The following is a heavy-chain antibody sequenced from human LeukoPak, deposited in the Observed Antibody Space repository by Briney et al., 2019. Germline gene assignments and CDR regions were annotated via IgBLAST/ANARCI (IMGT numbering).Heavy chain of an antibody. CDR1: GGSFSGYY. V-gene: IGHV4-34*01. D-gene: IGHD1-26*01. J-gene: IGHJ6*02. CDR2: INHSGSA. Sequence: KTSETLSLTCAVYGGSFSGYYWSWIRQPPGKGLECIGEINHSGSANYNPSLKSRVTISVDTSKNQFSLKLSSVTAADTAVYYRARVRRQGLGYYYGMDVWGQGTTVTVSS. CDR3: ARVRRQGLGYYYGMDV.